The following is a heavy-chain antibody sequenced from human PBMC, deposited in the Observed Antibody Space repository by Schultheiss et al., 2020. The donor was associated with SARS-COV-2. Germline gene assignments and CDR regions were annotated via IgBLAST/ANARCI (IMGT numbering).Heavy chain of an antibody. CDR1: GFTVSSNY. J-gene: IGHJ6*02. CDR2: INWNGGST. Sequence: GESLKISCAASGFTVSSNYMSWVRQAPGKGLEWVSGINWNGGSTGYADSVKGRFTISRDNSKNTLYLQMNSLRAEDTAVYYCARDRPEWELNYYYYGMDVWGQGTTVTVSS. CDR3: ARDRPEWELNYYYYGMDV. V-gene: IGHV3-53*01. D-gene: IGHD1-26*01.